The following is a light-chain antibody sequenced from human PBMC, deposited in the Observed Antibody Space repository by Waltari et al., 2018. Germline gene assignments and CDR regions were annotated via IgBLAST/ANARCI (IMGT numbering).Light chain of an antibody. J-gene: IGKJ2*01. CDR2: GAS. CDR1: QSVSSSY. CDR3: QQYGRSWNT. V-gene: IGKV3-20*01. Sequence: EIVLTQSPGTLSLSPGERATLSCRASQSVSSSYLAWYQQKPGQAPRHLIHGASSRATGIPDRFSGSGSGTDFTLTISRLGPEDFAVYYCQQYGRSWNTFGQGTKLEIK.